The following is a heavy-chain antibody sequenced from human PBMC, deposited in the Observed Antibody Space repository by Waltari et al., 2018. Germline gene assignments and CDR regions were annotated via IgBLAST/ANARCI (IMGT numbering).Heavy chain of an antibody. CDR1: GYSISSGYY. J-gene: IGHJ4*02. CDR2: IYHSGGT. CDR3: ARLSPPQYYDILTGYYPDY. D-gene: IGHD3-9*01. Sequence: QVQLQESGPGLVKPSETLSLTCAVSGYSISSGYYWGWIRQPPGKGLEWIGSIYHSGGTYYTPSLKIRVTISVDTSKNQFSLKLSSVTAADTAVYYCARLSPPQYYDILTGYYPDYWGQGTLVTVSS. V-gene: IGHV4-38-2*01.